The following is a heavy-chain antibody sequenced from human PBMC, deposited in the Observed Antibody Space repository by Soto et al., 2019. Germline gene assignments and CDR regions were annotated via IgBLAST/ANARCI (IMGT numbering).Heavy chain of an antibody. CDR1: GDSISGYY. CDR2: IYESGSI. J-gene: IGHJ6*02. D-gene: IGHD3-22*01. Sequence: PSETLSLTCTVSGDSISGYYWSWIRQPPGKGLEWIGYIYESGSINYNPSLKSRVTMSIDTSKNRFSLKLSSVTAADTAVYYCARSGRSGYYYYYGMDVWGQGTTVTVSS. CDR3: ARSGRSGYYYYYGMDV. V-gene: IGHV4-59*01.